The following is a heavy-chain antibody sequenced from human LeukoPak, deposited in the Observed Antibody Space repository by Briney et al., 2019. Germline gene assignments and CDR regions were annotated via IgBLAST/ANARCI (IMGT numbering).Heavy chain of an antibody. CDR2: IYYSGST. CDR1: GGSFSSYY. D-gene: IGHD7-27*01. J-gene: IGHJ4*02. Sequence: SETLSLTCAVYGGSFSSYYWGWIRQPPGKGLEWIGSIYYSGSTYYNPSLKSRVTISVDTSKNQFSLKLSSVTAADTAVYYCARRSTGGLYFDYWGQGTLVTVSS. V-gene: IGHV4-39*01. CDR3: ARRSTGGLYFDY.